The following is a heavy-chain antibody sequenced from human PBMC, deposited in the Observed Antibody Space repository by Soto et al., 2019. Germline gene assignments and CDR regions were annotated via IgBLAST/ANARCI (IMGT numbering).Heavy chain of an antibody. CDR1: GGPLRSYS. J-gene: IGHJ4*02. CDR2: IIPIFGTA. D-gene: IGHD1-1*01. V-gene: IGHV1-69*13. Sequence: PVEVSCKASGGPLRSYSISWVRQAPGQGLEWMGGIIPIFGTANSAQKFQGRVTITADESTSTAYMELSSLRSEDTAVYYCARDSDDPPFDYWGQGTLVTVSS. CDR3: ARDSDDPPFDY.